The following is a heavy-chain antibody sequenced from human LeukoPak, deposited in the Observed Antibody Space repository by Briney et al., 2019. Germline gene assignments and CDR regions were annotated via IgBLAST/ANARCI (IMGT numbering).Heavy chain of an antibody. CDR1: GFTFSSYS. J-gene: IGHJ4*02. V-gene: IGHV3-21*01. D-gene: IGHD3-22*01. CDR3: FTYYYDSTVGVH. CDR2: ISSSSSYI. Sequence: PGGSLRLSCAASGFTFSSYSMNWVRQAPGKGLEWVSSISSSSSYIYYADSVKGRFTISRDNAKNSLYLQMNSLRAEDTAVYYCFTYYYDSTVGVHWGQGTLVTVSS.